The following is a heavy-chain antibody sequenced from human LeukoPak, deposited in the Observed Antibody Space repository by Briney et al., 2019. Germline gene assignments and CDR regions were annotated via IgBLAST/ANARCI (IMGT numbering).Heavy chain of an antibody. V-gene: IGHV4-59*01. CDR2: ISHSGSI. D-gene: IGHD5-24*01. CDR3: ARSRDAYLLDY. CDR1: GGSISVYY. Sequence: SETLSPTCTVSGGSISVYYWSWVRQPPGKGLEWIGYISHSGSINYNPSLQSRVTISIDTSNNQFSLNVRSATAADTAVYYCARSRDAYLLDYWGQGTLVTVSS. J-gene: IGHJ4*02.